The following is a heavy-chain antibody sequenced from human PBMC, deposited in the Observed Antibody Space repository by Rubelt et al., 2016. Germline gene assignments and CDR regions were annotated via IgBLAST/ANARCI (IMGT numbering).Heavy chain of an antibody. V-gene: IGHV4-34*01. J-gene: IGHJ5*02. D-gene: IGHD6-13*01. CDR1: GWSFSGYY. CDR3: ARGLARAAAAPRRLWFDP. Sequence: QVQLQQWGAGLLKPSETLSLTCAVYGWSFSGYYWSWIRQPPGKGLAWLGEINHSGSTNYNPSRKSRVTIAVDTSKNQFARKLSSVTAADTAVYHCARGLARAAAAPRRLWFDPWGQGTLVTVSS. CDR2: INHSGST.